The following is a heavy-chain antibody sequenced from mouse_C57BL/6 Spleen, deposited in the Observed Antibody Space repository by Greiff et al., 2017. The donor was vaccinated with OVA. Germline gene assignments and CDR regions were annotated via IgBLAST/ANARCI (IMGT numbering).Heavy chain of an antibody. Sequence: VQLQQPGAELVMPGASVKLSCKASGYTFTSYWMHWVKQRPGQGLEWIGEIDPSDSYTNYNQKFKGKSTLTVDKSSSTAYMQLSSLTSEDSAVXYCARSLGRGEFDSWGQGTTLTVSS. CDR2: IDPSDSYT. D-gene: IGHD4-1*01. V-gene: IGHV1-69*01. CDR3: ARSLGRGEFDS. J-gene: IGHJ2*01. CDR1: GYTFTSYW.